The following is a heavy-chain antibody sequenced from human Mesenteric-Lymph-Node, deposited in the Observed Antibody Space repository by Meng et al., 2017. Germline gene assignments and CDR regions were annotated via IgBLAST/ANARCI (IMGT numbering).Heavy chain of an antibody. J-gene: IGHJ4*02. CDR1: GFTFSNYV. Sequence: GESLKISCAASGFTFSNYVMNWVRQAPGKGLEWVSAISGSGGSTYYADSVKGRFTISRDNSKNTLYLQMNSLRAEDTAVYYCAKAGDLWFGELSVVDYWGQGTLVTVSS. D-gene: IGHD3-10*01. CDR2: ISGSGGST. CDR3: AKAGDLWFGELSVVDY. V-gene: IGHV3-23*01.